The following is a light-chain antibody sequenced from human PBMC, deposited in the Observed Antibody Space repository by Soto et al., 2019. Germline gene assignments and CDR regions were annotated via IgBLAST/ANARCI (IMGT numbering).Light chain of an antibody. CDR2: GAS. J-gene: IGKJ1*01. V-gene: IGKV3-20*01. Sequence: IVLTQSPGTLSLSPGERATLSCRASQSVSASYLAWYQQKPGHAPRLLIYGASNRATGIPDRFIGSGSGTFFPLTISRLDPEYFAVYYCQQYGSPGTFGQGTKVDIK. CDR1: QSVSASY. CDR3: QQYGSPGT.